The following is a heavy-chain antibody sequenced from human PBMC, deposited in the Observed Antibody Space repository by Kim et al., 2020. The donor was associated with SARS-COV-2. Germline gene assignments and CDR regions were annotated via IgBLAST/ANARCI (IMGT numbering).Heavy chain of an antibody. CDR3: ARDPPAPYYYDSSGYDRPDY. J-gene: IGHJ4*02. CDR1: GFTFSSYS. Sequence: GGSLRLSCAASGFTFSSYSMNWVRQAPGKGLEWVSYISSSSSTIYYADSVKGRFTISRDNAKNSLYLQMNSLRDEDTAVYYCARDPPAPYYYDSSGYDRPDYWGQGTLVTVSS. D-gene: IGHD3-22*01. V-gene: IGHV3-48*02. CDR2: ISSSSSTI.